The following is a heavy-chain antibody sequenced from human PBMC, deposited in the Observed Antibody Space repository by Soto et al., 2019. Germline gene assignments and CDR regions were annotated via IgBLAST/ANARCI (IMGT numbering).Heavy chain of an antibody. J-gene: IGHJ4*02. D-gene: IGHD6-13*01. CDR3: EIGPQLVDY. Sequence: QVQLVQSGAEVKKPGSSVKVSCKASGGTFSSYAISWVRQAPGQGLEWMGGIIPIFGTANYAQKFQGRGTITAYEPTGRAYMELSSRRSEDAAVDYCEIGPQLVDYWGQGTLVTVSS. CDR1: GGTFSSYA. V-gene: IGHV1-69*12. CDR2: IIPIFGTA.